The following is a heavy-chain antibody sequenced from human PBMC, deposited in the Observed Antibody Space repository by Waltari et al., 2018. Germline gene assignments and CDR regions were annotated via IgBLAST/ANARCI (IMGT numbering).Heavy chain of an antibody. D-gene: IGHD3-16*01. CDR2: IYTSGST. V-gene: IGHV4-61*02. J-gene: IGHJ4*02. CDR1: GGSIRSGSYY. Sequence: QVQLQESGPGLVKPSQTLSLTCTVSGGSIRSGSYYWSWIRQPAGKGLEWIGRIYTSGSTNYNPSLKSRVTISVDTSKNQFSLKLSSVTAADTAVYYCARDWGGLYYFDYWGQGTLVTVSS. CDR3: ARDWGGLYYFDY.